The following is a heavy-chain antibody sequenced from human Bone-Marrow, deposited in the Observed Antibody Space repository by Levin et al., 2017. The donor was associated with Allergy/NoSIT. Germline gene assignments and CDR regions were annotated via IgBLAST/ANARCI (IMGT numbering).Heavy chain of an antibody. CDR1: GFTFSNSW. Sequence: GGSLRLSCAASGFTFSNSWMSWVRQAPGKGLEWVANIKEDGSEKYYVDSVKGRFTISRDNAKNSLLVQMNSLRVEDTAVYYCARDQFRRATIGARWLDPWGQGALVTVSS. V-gene: IGHV3-7*01. D-gene: IGHD5-24*01. CDR3: ARDQFRRATIGARWLDP. J-gene: IGHJ5*02. CDR2: IKEDGSEK.